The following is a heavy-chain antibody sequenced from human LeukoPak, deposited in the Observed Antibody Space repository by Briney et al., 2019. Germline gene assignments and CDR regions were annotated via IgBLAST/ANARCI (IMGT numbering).Heavy chain of an antibody. Sequence: GGSLRLSCAASGFTFINYAVTWVRQAPGKGLEWVSIIDGSGTNTYYADSVKGRFTISRDNSKNTLYLQMNSLRAEDTAVYYCAKKVSGYYSFDYWGQGTLVTVSS. CDR1: GFTFINYA. J-gene: IGHJ4*02. CDR3: AKKVSGYYSFDY. D-gene: IGHD3-9*01. CDR2: IDGSGTNT. V-gene: IGHV3-23*01.